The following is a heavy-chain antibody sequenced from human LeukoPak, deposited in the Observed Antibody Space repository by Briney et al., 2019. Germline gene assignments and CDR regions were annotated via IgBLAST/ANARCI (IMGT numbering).Heavy chain of an antibody. CDR2: ISSSGSTT. V-gene: IGHV3-23*01. CDR3: ANGAAAGSWAY. CDR1: GFTFSSYA. D-gene: IGHD6-13*01. J-gene: IGHJ4*02. Sequence: GGSLRLSCIASGFTFSSYAIGWVRQAPGKGLVWVSSISSSGSTTFYGDSVKGRFTISRDKSKSTLYLQMNSLRAEDTAIYYCANGAAAGSWAYWGQGTLVTVSS.